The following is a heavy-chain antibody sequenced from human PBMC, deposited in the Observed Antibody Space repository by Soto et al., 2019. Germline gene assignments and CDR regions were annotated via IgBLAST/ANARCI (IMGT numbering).Heavy chain of an antibody. CDR1: GGSISSDYYH. J-gene: IGHJ6*02. CDR3: AREDDGGDNLDV. CDR2: IHHSGSI. D-gene: IGHD2-21*02. V-gene: IGHV4-30-4*08. Sequence: QVQLQQSGPGLVKPSQTLSLTCTVSGGSISSDYYHWTWIRQSPERGLEWIGYIHHSGSILYNPFFKGPVNISVDKSQNQFSLHLSSVTAADTAVDFWAREDDGGDNLDVWGQGTTVTVSS.